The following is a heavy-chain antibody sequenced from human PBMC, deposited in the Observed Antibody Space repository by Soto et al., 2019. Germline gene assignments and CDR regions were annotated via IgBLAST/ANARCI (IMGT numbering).Heavy chain of an antibody. CDR1: GGSVSSGSYY. J-gene: IGHJ5*02. V-gene: IGHV4-61*01. CDR2: IYYSGST. CDR3: AGGVRYFDWSPRGENWFDP. Sequence: SETLSLTCTVSGGSVSSGSYYWSWIRQPPGKGLEWIGYIYYSGSTNYNPSLKSRVTISVDTSKNPFSLKLSSVTAADTAVYYCAGGVRYFDWSPRGENWFDPWGQGTLVTVSS. D-gene: IGHD3-9*01.